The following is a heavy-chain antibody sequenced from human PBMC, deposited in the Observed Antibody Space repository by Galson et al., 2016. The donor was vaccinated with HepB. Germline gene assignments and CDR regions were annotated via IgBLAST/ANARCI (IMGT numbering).Heavy chain of an antibody. CDR1: GFTFSSYA. CDR2: ISGGGVST. V-gene: IGHV3-23*01. J-gene: IGHJ4*02. D-gene: IGHD5-18*01. Sequence: SLRLSCAASGFTFSSYAMNWVRQAPGKGLQWVSGISGGGVSTHYADSVKGRFTISRDNSKNTLYLHMNSLRAEDTAVYYCAKPNTAGPSSYFDCWGQGTLVTVSS. CDR3: AKPNTAGPSSYFDC.